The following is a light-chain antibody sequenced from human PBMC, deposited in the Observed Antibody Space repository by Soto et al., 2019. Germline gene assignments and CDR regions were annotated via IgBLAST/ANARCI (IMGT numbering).Light chain of an antibody. CDR1: QDISNF. J-gene: IGKJ3*01. CDR3: QQYDNLPPFT. CDR2: DAS. Sequence: DIQMTQSPSSLSASVGDRVTITCQASQDISNFLNWHQQKPGTAPKLLIYDASNLETGVPSRFSGSGSGTDFTFTISSLQPEDIATYYCQQYDNLPPFTFGPGTKVDIK. V-gene: IGKV1-33*01.